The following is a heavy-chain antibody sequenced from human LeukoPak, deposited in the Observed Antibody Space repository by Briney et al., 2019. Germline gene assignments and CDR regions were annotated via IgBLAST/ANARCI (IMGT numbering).Heavy chain of an antibody. V-gene: IGHV3-30*18. D-gene: IGHD6-13*01. Sequence: GGSLRLSCAASGFTFSSYGMHWVRQAPGKGLEWVAAISYDGSNKYYADSVKGRFTISRDNSKNTLYLQMNSLRAEDTAVYYCAKVGYSSSYYYYYGMDVWGQGTTVTVSS. CDR1: GFTFSSYG. J-gene: IGHJ6*02. CDR3: AKVGYSSSYYYYYGMDV. CDR2: ISYDGSNK.